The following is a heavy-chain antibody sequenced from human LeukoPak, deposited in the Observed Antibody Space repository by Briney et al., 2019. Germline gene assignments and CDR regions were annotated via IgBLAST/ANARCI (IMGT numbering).Heavy chain of an antibody. V-gene: IGHV3-43*02. J-gene: IGHJ2*01. CDR3: AKDGYKAAGYFDL. Sequence: GGSLRLSCAASGFTFDDYAMHWVRQVPGKGLEWLSLISGNGDNTDYAESVKGRFTVSRDNSRNSLYLQMSGLRVEDTALFYCAKDGYKAAGYFDLWGRGTLVTVSS. D-gene: IGHD6-13*01. CDR2: ISGNGDNT. CDR1: GFTFDDYA.